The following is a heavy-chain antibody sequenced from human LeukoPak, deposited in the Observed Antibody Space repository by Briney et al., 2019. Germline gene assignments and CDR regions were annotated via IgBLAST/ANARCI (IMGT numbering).Heavy chain of an antibody. Sequence: SETLSLTCTHSGFSTSSGYYWGWIRQPPGKGLEWIGSIFHSGRTSYSPSLKSRVSISVDTSKNLFSLNLTSVTAADTAVYYCARRDYYSTAVLEYWGQGTPITVSS. V-gene: IGHV4-38-2*02. D-gene: IGHD2-21*02. J-gene: IGHJ4*02. CDR3: ARRDYYSTAVLEY. CDR1: GFSTSSGYY. CDR2: IFHSGRT.